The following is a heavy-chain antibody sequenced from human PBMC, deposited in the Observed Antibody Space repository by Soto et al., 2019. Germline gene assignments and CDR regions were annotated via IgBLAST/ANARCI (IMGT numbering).Heavy chain of an antibody. CDR2: AYYSGTT. D-gene: IGHD3-3*01. CDR1: GAYFSGSY. Sequence: SETLSLTCAVSGAYFSGSYWSWIRQPPWKGLEWVGYAYYSGTTVYNPSLKSRVSISVDTSKKHVSLRLNSVTAADTAVYYCAVWSALTQYYFDSWGHGTLVTVSS. CDR3: AVWSALTQYYFDS. V-gene: IGHV4-59*13. J-gene: IGHJ4*01.